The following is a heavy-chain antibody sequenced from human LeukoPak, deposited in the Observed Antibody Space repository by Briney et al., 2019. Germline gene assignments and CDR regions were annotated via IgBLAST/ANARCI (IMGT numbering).Heavy chain of an antibody. V-gene: IGHV4-59*08. CDR2: IYYSGST. J-gene: IGHJ4*02. CDR1: GGSISSYY. D-gene: IGHD6-19*01. Sequence: SETLSLTCTVSGGSISSYYWSWIRQPPGKGLEWIGYIYYSGSTNYNPSLKSRVTISVDTSKNQFSLKLSSVTAADTAVYYCARRNTVAAAFDYWGQGTLVTVPS. CDR3: ARRNTVAAAFDY.